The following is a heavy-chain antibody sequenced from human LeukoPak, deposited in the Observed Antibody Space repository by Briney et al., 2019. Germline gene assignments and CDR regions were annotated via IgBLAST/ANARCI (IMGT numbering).Heavy chain of an antibody. Sequence: SETLSLTCTVSGGSISNYYWSWIRQPPGKGLEWIGYIYYSGTTTYNPSLRSRVTMSVDTSKNQFSLKLRSVTAADTAVYYCARGGRWEHFDYWGQGTLVTVSS. CDR2: IYYSGTT. CDR1: GGSISNYY. CDR3: ARGGRWEHFDY. J-gene: IGHJ4*02. V-gene: IGHV4-59*01. D-gene: IGHD1-1*01.